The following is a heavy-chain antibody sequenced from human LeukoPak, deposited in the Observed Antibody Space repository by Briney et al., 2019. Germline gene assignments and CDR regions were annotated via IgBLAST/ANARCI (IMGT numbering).Heavy chain of an antibody. V-gene: IGHV7-4-1*02. CDR1: GYTFTSYA. Sequence: ASVKVSCKASGYTFTSYAMNWVRQAPGQGLEWMGWINTNTGNPTYAQGFTGRFVFSLDTSVSTAYLQISSLKAEDTAVYYCARDGRITIFGVVHYMDVWGKGTTVTVSS. D-gene: IGHD3-3*01. J-gene: IGHJ6*03. CDR2: INTNTGNP. CDR3: ARDGRITIFGVVHYMDV.